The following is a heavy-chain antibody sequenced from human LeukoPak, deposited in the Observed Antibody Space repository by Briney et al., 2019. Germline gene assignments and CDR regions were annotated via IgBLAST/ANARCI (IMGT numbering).Heavy chain of an antibody. CDR2: IVSTGTTI. V-gene: IGHV3-48*01. Sequence: GGSLRLSCAASGFTFSSYAMSWVRQAPGKGLEWISYIVSTGTTIYYADSVRGRFTISRDNAKNSLYLQMNSLRADDTAVYYCARDLVTPGARGFDYWGQGTLVTVSS. D-gene: IGHD2-21*02. CDR3: ARDLVTPGARGFDY. CDR1: GFTFSSYA. J-gene: IGHJ4*02.